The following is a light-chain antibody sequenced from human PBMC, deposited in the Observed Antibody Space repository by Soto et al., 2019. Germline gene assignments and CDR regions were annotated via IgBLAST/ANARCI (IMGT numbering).Light chain of an antibody. CDR2: GAS. CDR3: QQYNNGPPWT. V-gene: IGKV3-15*01. Sequence: EIVLTQSPATLSVSPGERTTLSCRASQSIRSNVAWYQQKPGQAPRLLMYGASTRATGVPDRFSGSGSGTEFTLTISSLQSEDFAIYYCQQYNNGPPWTFGQGTKVGIK. J-gene: IGKJ1*01. CDR1: QSIRSN.